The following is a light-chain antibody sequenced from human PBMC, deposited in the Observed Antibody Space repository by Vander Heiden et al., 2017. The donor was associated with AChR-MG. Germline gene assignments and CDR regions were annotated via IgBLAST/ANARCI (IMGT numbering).Light chain of an antibody. CDR3: CSYAGAYTPVV. Sequence: QAALTQPRSVSGSPGQSVTISCTGTFSDVGTYNYVSWYQQHPGKAPKGVIYDVNKRPSGVPDRFSGSKSGDTASLTISGLQAKDEADYYCCSYAGAYTPVVFGGGTKLTVL. V-gene: IGLV2-11*01. J-gene: IGLJ2*01. CDR2: DVN. CDR1: FSDVGTYNY.